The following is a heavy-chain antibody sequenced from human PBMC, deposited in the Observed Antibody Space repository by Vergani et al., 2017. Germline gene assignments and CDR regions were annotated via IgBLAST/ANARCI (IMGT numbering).Heavy chain of an antibody. CDR1: GFTFSSHA. CDR2: IKNTGGST. CDR3: GRGSDNYN. Sequence: EVQLLQSEGAVVQPGGSLRLSCVASGFTFSSHAMSGVRQGHGQGLEWVSCIKNTGGSTHYADSVKGRFTISRDNSKYTLYLQMNSLRVEDTVVNDCGRGSDNYNWGQGTLVTVSS. D-gene: IGHD5-24*01. J-gene: IGHJ4*02. V-gene: IGHV3-23*01.